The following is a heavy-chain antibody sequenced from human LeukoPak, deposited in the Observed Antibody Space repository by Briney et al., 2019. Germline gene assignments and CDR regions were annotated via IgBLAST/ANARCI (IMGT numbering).Heavy chain of an antibody. Sequence: SETLSLTCTVSGGSISSYYWSWIRQPPGKGLEWIGYIYYSGSTNYNPSLKSRVTISVDTSKNQFSLKLSSVTAADTAVYYCARADAVAAFFDCWGQGTLVTVSS. D-gene: IGHD6-19*01. CDR1: GGSISSYY. CDR2: IYYSGST. V-gene: IGHV4-59*01. J-gene: IGHJ4*02. CDR3: ARADAVAAFFDC.